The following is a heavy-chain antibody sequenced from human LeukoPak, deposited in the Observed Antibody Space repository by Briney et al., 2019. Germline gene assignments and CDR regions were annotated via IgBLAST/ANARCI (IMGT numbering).Heavy chain of an antibody. CDR3: TRDQGYCSGGRCYSVFDI. D-gene: IGHD2-15*01. J-gene: IGHJ3*02. CDR1: GFTFGRYW. Sequence: GGSLRLSCAVSGFTFGRYWMGWVRQAPGKGLEWVAHIKEDGSERYYADSVKGRFIMSRDNAKNVVYLQVNSLTAEDTAVYYCTRDQGYCSGGRCYSVFDIWGQGTMVTVSS. V-gene: IGHV3-7*01. CDR2: IKEDGSER.